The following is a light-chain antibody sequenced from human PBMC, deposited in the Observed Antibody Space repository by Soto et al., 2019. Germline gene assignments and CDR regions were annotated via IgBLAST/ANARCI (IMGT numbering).Light chain of an antibody. CDR2: STN. J-gene: IGLJ2*01. Sequence: QTVVTQEPSFSVSPGGTVTLTCGLSSGSVSTDHYPSWYQQTPGQAPRTLMYSTNSRSSGVPDRFSGSILGNKAALTITGAQADDESDYYCVLYIGLGISLFGGGTKLTVL. CDR3: VLYIGLGISL. V-gene: IGLV8-61*01. CDR1: SGSVSTDHY.